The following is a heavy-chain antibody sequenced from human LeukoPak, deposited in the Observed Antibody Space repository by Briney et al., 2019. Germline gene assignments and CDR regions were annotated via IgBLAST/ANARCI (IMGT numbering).Heavy chain of an antibody. CDR1: GFTFDDYA. V-gene: IGHV3-9*01. J-gene: IGHJ4*02. CDR3: ARVSRGNYYFDY. Sequence: TGGSLRLSCAASGFTFDDYAMHWVRQAPGKGLEWVSGISWNSGSIGYADSVKGRFTISRDNAKNTLYLQMNSLRAEDTAVYYCARVSRGNYYFDYWGPGTLVTVSS. CDR2: ISWNSGSI.